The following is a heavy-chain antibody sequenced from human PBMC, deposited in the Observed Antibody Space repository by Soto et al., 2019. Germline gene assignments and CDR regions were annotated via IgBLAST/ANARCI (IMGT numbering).Heavy chain of an antibody. D-gene: IGHD3-10*01. CDR1: GYTFTSYG. V-gene: IGHV1-18*01. Sequence: QVQLVQSGAEVKKPGASVKVSCKASGYTFTSYGISWVRQAPGQGLEWMGWISAYNGNTNNAQKLEGRVTMTTDTSTSTAYMELRSLRSDDTAVYYCARVNNYYGSGRHGWFDPWGQGTLVTVPS. CDR3: ARVNNYYGSGRHGWFDP. J-gene: IGHJ5*02. CDR2: ISAYNGNT.